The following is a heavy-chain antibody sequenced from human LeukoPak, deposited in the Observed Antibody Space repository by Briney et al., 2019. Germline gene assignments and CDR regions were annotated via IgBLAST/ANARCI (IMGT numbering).Heavy chain of an antibody. J-gene: IGHJ5*02. D-gene: IGHD1-1*01. CDR2: VYSTGST. CDR1: GGSMSGYF. CDR3: ARGTGTTFVWFGP. V-gene: IGHV4-4*07. Sequence: SETLSLTCTVSGGSMSGYFWSWIRQPPGKRLEWIGRVYSTGSTTYNPSLQSRVTLSIDTSKNRFSLRLTSVIAADTAVYYCARGTGTTFVWFGPWGQGTLVTVSS.